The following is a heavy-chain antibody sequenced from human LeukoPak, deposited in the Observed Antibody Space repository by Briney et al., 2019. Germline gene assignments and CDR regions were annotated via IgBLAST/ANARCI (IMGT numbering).Heavy chain of an antibody. CDR1: GFSFGNAW. D-gene: IGHD2-2*02. CDR2: ISGSGGST. V-gene: IGHV3-23*01. Sequence: GGSLRLSCAASGFSFGNAWMSWVRQAPGKGLEWVSAISGSGGSTYYADSVKGRFTISRDNSKNTLYLQMNSLRAEDTAVYYCAKIGGYCSSTSCYNIFDYWGQGTLVTVSS. CDR3: AKIGGYCSSTSCYNIFDY. J-gene: IGHJ4*02.